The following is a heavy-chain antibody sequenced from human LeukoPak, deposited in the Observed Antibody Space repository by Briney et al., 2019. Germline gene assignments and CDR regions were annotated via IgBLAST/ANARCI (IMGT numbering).Heavy chain of an antibody. D-gene: IGHD5-24*01. CDR1: GGSLSGNY. Sequence: SETLSLTCAVSGGSLSGNYWSWIRQPPGKGLEWIGYIYYSGSTNYNPSLKSRVTISVDTSKNQFSLKLSSVTAADTAVYYCARDVGRDGYKSPGVAFDIWGQGTMVTVSS. CDR3: ARDVGRDGYKSPGVAFDI. J-gene: IGHJ3*02. CDR2: IYYSGST. V-gene: IGHV4-59*01.